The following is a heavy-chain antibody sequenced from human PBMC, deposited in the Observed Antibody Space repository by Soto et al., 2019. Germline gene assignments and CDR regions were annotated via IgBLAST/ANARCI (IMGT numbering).Heavy chain of an antibody. V-gene: IGHV1-69*13. J-gene: IGHJ6*02. CDR2: IIPIFGTA. CDR1: GGTFSSYA. D-gene: IGHD3-10*01. CDR3: ARGQFGELSNYYYGMDV. Sequence: ASVMVSCKASGGTFSSYAISWVRQAPGQGLEWMGGIIPIFGTANYAQKFQGRVTITADESTSTAYMELSSLRSEDTAVYYCARGQFGELSNYYYGMDVWGQGTTVTVSS.